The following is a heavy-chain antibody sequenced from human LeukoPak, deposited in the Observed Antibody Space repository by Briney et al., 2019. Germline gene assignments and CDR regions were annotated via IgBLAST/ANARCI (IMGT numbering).Heavy chain of an antibody. CDR3: VKNDGWFHLAQ. J-gene: IGHJ4*02. CDR2: IKTDGSET. CDR1: GFYFRDHW. Sequence: GGSLRLSCAASGFYFRDHWMDWVRQAPGKGLEWVGHIKTDGSETYYLDALKGRISISRDNTNNALYLQMNSLRVEDTAIYYCVKNDGWFHLAQWGQGTLVTVSS. V-gene: IGHV3-7*03. D-gene: IGHD6-19*01.